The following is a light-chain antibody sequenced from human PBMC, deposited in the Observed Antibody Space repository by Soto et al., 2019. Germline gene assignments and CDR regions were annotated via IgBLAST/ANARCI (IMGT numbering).Light chain of an antibody. J-gene: IGKJ1*01. CDR1: QNISRF. Sequence: IQMTQSPFSLSASVGDRVTITCRSSQNISRFLNWYQQKPGTAPTLVIYAVSSLQTGVPSRFSGSGSGTDFTLTISSLQPADFATYFCQQSYNPPPTFGQGTKVEIK. CDR3: QQSYNPPPT. CDR2: AVS. V-gene: IGKV1-39*01.